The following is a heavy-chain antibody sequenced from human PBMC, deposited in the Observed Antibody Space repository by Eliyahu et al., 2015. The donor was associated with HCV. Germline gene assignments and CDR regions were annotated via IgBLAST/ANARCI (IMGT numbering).Heavy chain of an antibody. D-gene: IGHD5-24*01. V-gene: IGHV3-48*01. Sequence: EVQLVESGGGLAQPGGSXRLSXAXXGFXFSSYSMPWVRQXPGKGLEWVSFISSSTTTIYYLDSVKGRFTISRDNAKNSLYLQMNSLRAEDTAVYYCARGKRWLPNVDYWGQGTLVTVSS. CDR1: GFXFSSYS. J-gene: IGHJ4*02. CDR3: ARGKRWLPNVDY. CDR2: ISSSTTTI.